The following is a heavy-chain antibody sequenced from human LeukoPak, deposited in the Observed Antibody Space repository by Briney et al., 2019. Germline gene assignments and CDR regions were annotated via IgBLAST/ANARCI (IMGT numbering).Heavy chain of an antibody. CDR3: AKDHSGGQEALDY. J-gene: IGHJ4*02. CDR1: GFTFSTYA. D-gene: IGHD3-16*01. V-gene: IGHV3-23*01. CDR2: ISGSGGST. Sequence: GGSLRLSCAASGFTFSTYAMSWVRQAPGRGLQWVSPISGSGGSTYYADSLKGRFTISRDDSKNTLYLQMNSLGAEDTAVYYCAKDHSGGQEALDYWGQGTLVTVSS.